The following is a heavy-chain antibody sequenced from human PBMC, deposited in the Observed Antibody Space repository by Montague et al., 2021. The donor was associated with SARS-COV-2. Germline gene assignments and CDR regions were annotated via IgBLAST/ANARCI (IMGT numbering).Heavy chain of an antibody. CDR3: LRATYFDY. CDR1: GFTFSSYA. D-gene: IGHD1-26*01. Sequence: SRSLSWAASGFTFSSYAMHWVRQAPGKGLEWVAVISYDGSNKYYADSVKGRFTISRDNSKNTLYLQMNSLRAEDTAVYYCLRATYFDYWGQGTLVTVSS. J-gene: IGHJ4*02. CDR2: ISYDGSNK. V-gene: IGHV3-30*04.